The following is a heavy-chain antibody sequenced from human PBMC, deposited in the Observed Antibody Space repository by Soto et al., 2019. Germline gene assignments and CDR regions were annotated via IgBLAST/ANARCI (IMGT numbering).Heavy chain of an antibody. CDR3: ARLEGLATISYYFDF. D-gene: IGHD3-9*01. CDR1: GDSINSDKYY. J-gene: IGHJ4*01. V-gene: IGHV4-39*01. CDR2: IYFRGNT. Sequence: QLQLQESGPGLVKPSETLSLTCSVSGDSINSDKYYWGWIRQPPGKGLEWIGSIYFRGNTYYNPSLQTRVTISLDKSKSQFSLKLNSVTAADSAVYFCARLEGLATISYYFDFWGQEPWSPSPQ.